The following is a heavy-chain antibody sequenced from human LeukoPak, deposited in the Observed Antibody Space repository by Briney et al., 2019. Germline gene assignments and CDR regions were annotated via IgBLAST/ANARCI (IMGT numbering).Heavy chain of an antibody. CDR2: ISSSSSTI. V-gene: IGHV3-11*04. J-gene: IGHJ4*02. Sequence: GGSLRLSCAASGFTFSDYYMNWIRQAPGEGLEWVSYISSSSSTIYYADSVKGRFTISRDNAKNSLYLQMNSLRAEDTAVYYCARRGYCSSTSCSNKGYYFDFWGQGTLVTVSS. CDR3: ARRGYCSSTSCSNKGYYFDF. CDR1: GFTFSDYY. D-gene: IGHD2-2*01.